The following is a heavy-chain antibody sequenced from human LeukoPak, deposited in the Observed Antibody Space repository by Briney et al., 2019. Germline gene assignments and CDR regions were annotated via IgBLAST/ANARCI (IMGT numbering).Heavy chain of an antibody. Sequence: GGSLRLSCAASGFTFSSYAMSWVRQAPGKGLEYVSAISGNGGSTYYVDPVRGRFTISRDNSKDTVYLHMGSLRLEDMAVYYCARDKFGSGDYWGQGTLVTVSS. CDR1: GFTFSSYA. D-gene: IGHD3-10*01. CDR3: ARDKFGSGDY. CDR2: ISGNGGST. V-gene: IGHV3-64*02. J-gene: IGHJ4*02.